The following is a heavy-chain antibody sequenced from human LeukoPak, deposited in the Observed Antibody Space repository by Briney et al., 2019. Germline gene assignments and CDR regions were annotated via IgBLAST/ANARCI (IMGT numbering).Heavy chain of an antibody. CDR3: AKLLGGDYGMDV. CDR2: IYYSGST. V-gene: IGHV4-39*01. CDR1: GGSISSSSYY. D-gene: IGHD6-25*01. J-gene: IGHJ6*02. Sequence: PSETLSLTCTVSGGSISSSSYYWGWIRQPPGKGLEWIGSIYYSGSTYYNPSLKSRVTISVDTSKNQFSLKLSSVTAADTAVYYCAKLLGGDYGMDVWGQGTTVTVSS.